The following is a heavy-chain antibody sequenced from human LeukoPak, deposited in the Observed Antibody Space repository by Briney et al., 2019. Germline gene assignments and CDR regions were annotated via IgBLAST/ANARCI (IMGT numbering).Heavy chain of an antibody. CDR3: AKDLQWELPRGDALDI. Sequence: ASVTVSCKASGYTFTSYYMHWVRQAPGQGLEWMGWINPKSGGTNYAQNFQGRVTMTRNTSISTAYMELSRLRSDDTAVYYCAKDLQWELPRGDALDIWGQGTMVTVSS. CDR1: GYTFTSYY. V-gene: IGHV1-2*02. D-gene: IGHD1-26*01. CDR2: INPKSGGT. J-gene: IGHJ3*02.